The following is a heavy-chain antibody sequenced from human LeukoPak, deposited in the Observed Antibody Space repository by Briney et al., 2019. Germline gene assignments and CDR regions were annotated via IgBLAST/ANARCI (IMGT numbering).Heavy chain of an antibody. Sequence: GGSLRLSCAASGFTFSNAWMSWVRQAPGKGLEWGGRIKSKTDGGTTDYAAPVKGRFTISRDDSKNTLYLQMNSLKTEDTAVYYCTTGALAVAGTGDAFDIWGQGTMVTVSS. CDR1: GFTFSNAW. J-gene: IGHJ3*02. CDR2: IKSKTDGGTT. CDR3: TTGALAVAGTGDAFDI. D-gene: IGHD6-19*01. V-gene: IGHV3-15*01.